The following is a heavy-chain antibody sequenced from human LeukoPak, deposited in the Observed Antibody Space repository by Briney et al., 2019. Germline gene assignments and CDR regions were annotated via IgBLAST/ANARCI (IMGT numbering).Heavy chain of an antibody. CDR1: GFTFSSYW. D-gene: IGHD6-19*01. V-gene: IGHV3-23*01. J-gene: IGHJ4*02. CDR2: ISGSGGST. CDR3: AKLRHGSGWYGDDY. Sequence: GGSLRLSCAASGFTFSSYWMHWVRQAPGKGLEWVSAISGSGGSTYYPDSVKGRFSISRDNSKTMLYLQMNSLRAEDTAVYYCAKLRHGSGWYGDDYWGQGTLVTVSS.